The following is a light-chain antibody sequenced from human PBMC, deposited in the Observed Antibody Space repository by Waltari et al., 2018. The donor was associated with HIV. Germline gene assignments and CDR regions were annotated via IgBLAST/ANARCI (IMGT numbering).Light chain of an antibody. CDR3: CSYAGSYPVV. Sequence: QSALTQPRSVSGSPGQPVTISCTGTSSDVGAYNFVSWYQQHPGKAPKLMIYDVSKRPSGVPDRFSGSKSGNTASLTISGLQAEDEADYYCCSYAGSYPVVFGGGTKLTVL. CDR2: DVS. V-gene: IGLV2-11*01. J-gene: IGLJ2*01. CDR1: SSDVGAYNF.